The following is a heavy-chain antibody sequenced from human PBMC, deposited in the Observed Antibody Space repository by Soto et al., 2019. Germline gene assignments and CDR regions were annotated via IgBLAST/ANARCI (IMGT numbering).Heavy chain of an antibody. Sequence: ASLKVSCKVSGYTLTELSMHWVRQAPGKGREWMGGFDPEDGETIYAQKFQGRVTMTEDTSTDTAYMELSSLRSEDTAVYYCATDIQDFWSGPAFYGMDVWGQGXTVTVSS. CDR1: GYTLTELS. V-gene: IGHV1-24*01. D-gene: IGHD3-3*01. CDR2: FDPEDGET. CDR3: ATDIQDFWSGPAFYGMDV. J-gene: IGHJ6*02.